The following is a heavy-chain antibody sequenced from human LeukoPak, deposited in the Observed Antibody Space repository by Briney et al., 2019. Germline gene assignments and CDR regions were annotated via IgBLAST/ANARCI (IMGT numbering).Heavy chain of an antibody. J-gene: IGHJ6*02. CDR1: GFTFSSYS. V-gene: IGHV3-48*01. D-gene: IGHD3-10*01. CDR3: AKARSSYYSYFGMDV. CDR2: IGSSGSTI. Sequence: GGSLRLSCAASGFTFSSYSMNWVRQAPGKGLEWVSYIGSSGSTIYYADSVKGRFTISRDNSKNTLYLQMNNLRAEDTALYYCAKARSSYYSYFGMDVWGQGTPVTVSS.